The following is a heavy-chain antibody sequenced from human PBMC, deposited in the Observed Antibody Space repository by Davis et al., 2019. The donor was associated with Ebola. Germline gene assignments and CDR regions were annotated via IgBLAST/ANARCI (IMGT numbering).Heavy chain of an antibody. CDR2: ISYDGSNK. Sequence: GESLKISCAASGFTFNNYAMSWVRQAPGKGLEWVAVISYDGSNKYYADSVKGRFTVSRDNSKNTLYLQMNSLRAEDTAVYYCAKNLFGRSSFGEFWGQGTLVTVSS. CDR1: GFTFNNYA. D-gene: IGHD3-10*01. CDR3: AKNLFGRSSFGEF. J-gene: IGHJ4*02. V-gene: IGHV3-30*04.